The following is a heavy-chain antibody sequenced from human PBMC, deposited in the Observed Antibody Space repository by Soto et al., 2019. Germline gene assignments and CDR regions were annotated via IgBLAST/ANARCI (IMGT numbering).Heavy chain of an antibody. CDR1: GGSISSGGYY. V-gene: IGHV4-30-4*08. J-gene: IGHJ5*01. Sequence: PSETLSLTCTVSGGSISSGGYYWSWIRQHPGKGLEWIGYIYYSGSTFYNPSLKSRVTISVDTSKNQFSLKLSSVPAADTAVYYCAEEGPDGARLVSRGEGTLVS. CDR3: AEEGPDGARLVS. CDR2: IYYSGST.